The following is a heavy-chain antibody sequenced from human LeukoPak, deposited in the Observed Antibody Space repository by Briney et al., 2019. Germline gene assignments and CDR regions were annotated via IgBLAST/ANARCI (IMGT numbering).Heavy chain of an antibody. CDR2: INTYGTST. D-gene: IGHD4-17*01. V-gene: IGHV3-74*03. Sequence: GGSLRLSCAASGFTFSSSWMHLVRQVPGKGLVWVARINTYGTSTTYGDSVEGRFTISRDNAKNTLDLEMNSLRDDDTAVYYCARGSTTVTTKDWFDPWGQGTQVTVSS. CDR1: GFTFSSSW. J-gene: IGHJ5*02. CDR3: ARGSTTVTTKDWFDP.